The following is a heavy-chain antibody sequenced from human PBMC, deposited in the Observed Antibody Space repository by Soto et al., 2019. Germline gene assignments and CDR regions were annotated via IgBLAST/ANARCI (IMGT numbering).Heavy chain of an antibody. CDR3: ARDPGGIAPGFWFDP. CDR1: IFSFSSFA. Sequence: EAQLLESGGGLVQPGGSLRLSCAASIFSFSSFAMSWVRQAPGKGLEWVSSINIGGTNTYYADSVKGRFTISRDNSKNTVYLHMNSLRAEDTAVDYCARDPGGIAPGFWFDPWGQGTLVTVSS. V-gene: IGHV3-23*01. J-gene: IGHJ5*02. CDR2: INIGGTNT. D-gene: IGHD6-13*01.